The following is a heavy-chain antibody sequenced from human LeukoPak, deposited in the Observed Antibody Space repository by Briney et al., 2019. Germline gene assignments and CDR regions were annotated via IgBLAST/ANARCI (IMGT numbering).Heavy chain of an antibody. Sequence: PGGSLRLSCAASGFTFDDYGMSWVRQAPGKGLEWVSGINWNGGSTGYADSVKGRFTISRDNAKNSLYLQMNSLRAEDAALYYCARRQYSYDAFDIWGQGTMVTVSS. CDR1: GFTFDDYG. CDR3: ARRQYSYDAFDI. CDR2: INWNGGST. V-gene: IGHV3-20*04. J-gene: IGHJ3*02. D-gene: IGHD5-18*01.